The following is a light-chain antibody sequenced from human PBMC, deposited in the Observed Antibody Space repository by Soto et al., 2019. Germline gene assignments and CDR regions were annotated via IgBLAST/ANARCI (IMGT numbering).Light chain of an antibody. V-gene: IGKV1-5*01. CDR1: QSMSNW. CDR2: DAS. Sequence: DIQMTQSPSTLSASVGDRVTITCRASQSMSNWLAWYQQKPGKAPKLLIYDASTLESGVPARFSGSGSGTEFTLNIRSLQPEDFATYYCQQYKVYSQTFGQGTKV. J-gene: IGKJ1*01. CDR3: QQYKVYSQT.